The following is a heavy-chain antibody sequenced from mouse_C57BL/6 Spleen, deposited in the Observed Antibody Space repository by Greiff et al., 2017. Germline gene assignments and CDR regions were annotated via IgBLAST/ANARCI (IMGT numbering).Heavy chain of an antibody. CDR1: GFTFSSYA. D-gene: IGHD2-2*01. V-gene: IGHV5-4*01. Sequence: EVQVVESGGGLVKPGGSLKLSCAASGFTFSSYAMSWVRQTPEKRLEWVATISDGGSYTYYPDNVKGRFTISRDNAKNNLYLQMSHLKSEDTAMYYCARDRGGYPYAMDYWGQGTSVTVSS. J-gene: IGHJ4*01. CDR3: ARDRGGYPYAMDY. CDR2: ISDGGSYT.